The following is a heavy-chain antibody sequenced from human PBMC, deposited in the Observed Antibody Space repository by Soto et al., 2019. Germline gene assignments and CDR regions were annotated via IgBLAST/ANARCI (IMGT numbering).Heavy chain of an antibody. CDR3: ARTDSSGYYFDY. CDR2: IYYSGST. CDR1: GGFISSGGYY. V-gene: IGHV4-31*02. D-gene: IGHD3-22*01. Sequence: SEALSLTCSVSGGFISSGGYYWSWIRQHPGKGLEWIGYIYYSGSTYYNPSLKSRVTVSLDTSKNQFSLKLSSVTAADTAVYYCARTDSSGYYFDYWGQGTLVTVS. J-gene: IGHJ4*02.